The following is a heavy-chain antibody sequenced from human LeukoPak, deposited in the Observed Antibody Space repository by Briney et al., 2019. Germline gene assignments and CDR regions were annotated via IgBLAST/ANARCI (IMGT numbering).Heavy chain of an antibody. CDR1: GLTFSNYW. J-gene: IGHJ4*02. CDR3: LRDYGGS. CDR2: IKPDGSEK. Sequence: PGGSLRLSCAASGLTFSNYWMDWVRQAPGKGLEWVANIKPDGSEKRYVASVKGRFAISRDKAKNSLYLQMNSLRVEDTAVYYCLRDYGGSWGQGTLVTVSS. D-gene: IGHD3-10*01. V-gene: IGHV3-7*01.